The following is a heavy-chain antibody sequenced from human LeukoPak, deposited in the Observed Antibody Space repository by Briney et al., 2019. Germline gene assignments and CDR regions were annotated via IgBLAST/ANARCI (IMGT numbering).Heavy chain of an antibody. Sequence: SETLSLTCTVSGGSISSGGYYWSWIRQPPGKGLEWIGYIYHSGSTYYNPSLKSRVTISVDRSKNQFSLKLSSVTAADTAVYYRARGIGGYVPWGQGTLVTVSS. D-gene: IGHD5-18*01. J-gene: IGHJ4*02. CDR3: ARGIGGYVP. V-gene: IGHV4-30-2*01. CDR2: IYHSGST. CDR1: GGSISSGGYY.